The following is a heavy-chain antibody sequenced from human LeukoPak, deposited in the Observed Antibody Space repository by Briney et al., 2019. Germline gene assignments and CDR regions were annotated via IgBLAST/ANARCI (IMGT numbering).Heavy chain of an antibody. CDR1: GYTFTSYG. CDR3: ARERCSGGSCYVGYYYYYMDV. Sequence: ASVRVSCKASGYTFTSYGISWVRQAPGQGLEWMGWISACNGNTNYAQKLQGRVTMTTDTSTSTAHMELRSLRSDDTAVYYCARERCSGGSCYVGYYYYYMDVWGKGTTVTVSS. D-gene: IGHD2-15*01. J-gene: IGHJ6*03. V-gene: IGHV1-18*01. CDR2: ISACNGNT.